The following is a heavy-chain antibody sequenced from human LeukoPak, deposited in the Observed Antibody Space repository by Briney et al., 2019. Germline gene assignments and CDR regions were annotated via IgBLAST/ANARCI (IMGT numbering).Heavy chain of an antibody. CDR1: GFTFSSYA. D-gene: IGHD3-10*01. Sequence: QSGGSLRLSCAASGFTFSSYAMHWVRQAPGKGLEYVSAISSNGGSTYYANSVKGRFTISRDNSKNTLYLQMGSLRAEDMAVYYCAKAALSDWVRSDYFDYWGQGTLVTVSS. J-gene: IGHJ4*02. CDR3: AKAALSDWVRSDYFDY. V-gene: IGHV3-64*01. CDR2: ISSNGGST.